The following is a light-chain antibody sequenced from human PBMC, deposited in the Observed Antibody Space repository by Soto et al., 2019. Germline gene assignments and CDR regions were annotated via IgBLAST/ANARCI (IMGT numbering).Light chain of an antibody. V-gene: IGKV1-39*01. CDR1: QTISSH. J-gene: IGKJ5*01. CDR2: AAS. Sequence: DIQLTQSPSSLSPSVGDRVIITCRASQTISSHLNWYQQKPGKAPNLLVYAASSLQSGVPSRFTGSGSGTDFTLTISSLQPEEFATYFCKQSYTTPITVGQGTRLEIK. CDR3: KQSYTTPIT.